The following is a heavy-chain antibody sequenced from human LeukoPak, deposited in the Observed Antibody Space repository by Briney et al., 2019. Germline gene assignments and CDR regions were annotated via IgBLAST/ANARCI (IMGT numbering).Heavy chain of an antibody. CDR1: GFSLSAYG. Sequence: GGSLRLSCAASGFSLSAYGVHWVRQAPGKGLEWVSYISSSSSTIYYADSVKGRFTISRDNVKNSLYLQMNSLRAEDTAVYYCARDRRQGRTLGYWGQGTLVTVSS. J-gene: IGHJ4*02. CDR2: ISSSSSTI. CDR3: ARDRRQGRTLGY. V-gene: IGHV3-48*01. D-gene: IGHD7-27*01.